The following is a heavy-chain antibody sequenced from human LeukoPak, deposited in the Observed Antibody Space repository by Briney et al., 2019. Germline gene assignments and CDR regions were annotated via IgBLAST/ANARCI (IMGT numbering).Heavy chain of an antibody. CDR1: GFTFSSYT. D-gene: IGHD1-26*01. CDR2: ITASGTAM. CDR3: ASSGSYRFDY. V-gene: IGHV3-48*02. J-gene: IGHJ4*02. Sequence: GGSLRLSCAASGFTFSSYTMSWVCQAPGKGLEWVSHITASGTAMFYADSVKGRFTISRDNAKNSLYLQMNSLRDEDTAVYYCASSGSYRFDYWGQGTLVTVSS.